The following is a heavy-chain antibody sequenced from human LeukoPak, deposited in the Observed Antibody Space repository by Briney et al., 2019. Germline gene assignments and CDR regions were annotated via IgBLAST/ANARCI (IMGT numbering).Heavy chain of an antibody. V-gene: IGHV4-34*01. CDR3: ARGAGPLYLYSSSWYRNGRYGMDV. D-gene: IGHD6-13*01. J-gene: IGHJ6*02. CDR1: GGSFSGYY. Sequence: SETLSLTCAAYGGSFSGYYWSWIRQPPGKGLEWIGEINHSGSTNYNPSLKSRVTISVDTSKNQFSLKLSSVTAADTAVYYCARGAGPLYLYSSSWYRNGRYGMDVWGQGTTVTVSS. CDR2: INHSGST.